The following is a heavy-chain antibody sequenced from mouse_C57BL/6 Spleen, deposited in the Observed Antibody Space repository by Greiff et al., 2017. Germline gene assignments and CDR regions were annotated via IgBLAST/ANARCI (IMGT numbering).Heavy chain of an antibody. V-gene: IGHV1-69*01. J-gene: IGHJ2*01. Sequence: VQLQQPGAELVMPGASVKLSCKASGYTFTSYWMHWVKQRPGQGLEWIGEIDPSDSYTNYNQKFKGKSTLTVDKSSSTAYMQLSSRTSEDSAVYYCARRDYGSRDYWGQGTTLTVSS. D-gene: IGHD1-1*01. CDR2: IDPSDSYT. CDR1: GYTFTSYW. CDR3: ARRDYGSRDY.